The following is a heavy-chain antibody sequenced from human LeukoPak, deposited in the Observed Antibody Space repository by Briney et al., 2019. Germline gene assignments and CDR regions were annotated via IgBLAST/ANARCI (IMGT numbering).Heavy chain of an antibody. D-gene: IGHD2-15*01. CDR1: GFTFSSYA. V-gene: IGHV3-23*01. CDR2: ISHSGDTI. Sequence: EGSLRLSCAASGFTFSSYAMSWVRQAPVKGLEWVSAISHSGDTIYYADSVKGRFTISRDNSQNTLHLQMNSLRAEDTAVYYCAKDVGDHSFDIWGQGTMVTASS. CDR3: AKDVGDHSFDI. J-gene: IGHJ3*02.